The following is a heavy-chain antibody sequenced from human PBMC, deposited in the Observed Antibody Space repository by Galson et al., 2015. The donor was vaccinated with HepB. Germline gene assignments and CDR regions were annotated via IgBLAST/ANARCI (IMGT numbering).Heavy chain of an antibody. CDR1: GYTFTSYG. CDR3: AKEGLYDILTGFPPGWFDP. CDR2: IRYDGSNK. V-gene: IGHV3-30*02. D-gene: IGHD3-9*01. J-gene: IGHJ5*02. Sequence: SCKASGYTFTSYGISRVRQAPGKGLEWVAFIRYDGSNKYYADSVKGRFTISRDNSKNTLYLQMNSLRAEDTAVYYCAKEGLYDILTGFPPGWFDPWGQGTLVTVSS.